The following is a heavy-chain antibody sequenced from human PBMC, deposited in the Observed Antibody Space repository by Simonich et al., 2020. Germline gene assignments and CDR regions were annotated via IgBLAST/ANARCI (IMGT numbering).Heavy chain of an antibody. CDR2: ISSSSSYI. Sequence: EVQLVESGGGLVKPGGSLRLSCAASGFTFSSYSMNWVRQAPGKGLEWVSSISSSSSYIYYADSVKGRFTLPRDNAKNSLYLQMNSLRAEDTAVYYCARWIAVAGTGAYGMDVWGQGTTVTVSS. V-gene: IGHV3-21*01. CDR3: ARWIAVAGTGAYGMDV. D-gene: IGHD6-19*01. CDR1: GFTFSSYS. J-gene: IGHJ6*02.